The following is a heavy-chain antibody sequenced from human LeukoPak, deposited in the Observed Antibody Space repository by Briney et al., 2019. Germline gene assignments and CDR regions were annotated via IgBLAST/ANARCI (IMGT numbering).Heavy chain of an antibody. CDR2: ISGSGGRT. D-gene: IGHD1-26*01. J-gene: IGHJ5*02. CDR1: GFTFNDYN. V-gene: IGHV3-23*01. CDR3: VRDVLPVGGTLGNWFDP. Sequence: GGSLRLSCVASGFTFNDYNINWVRQAPGKGLEWVATISGSGGRTFHADSVKGRFTISRDNSMNTLFLQMNCLRDDDTAVYYCVRDVLPVGGTLGNWFDPWGHGTLVTVSS.